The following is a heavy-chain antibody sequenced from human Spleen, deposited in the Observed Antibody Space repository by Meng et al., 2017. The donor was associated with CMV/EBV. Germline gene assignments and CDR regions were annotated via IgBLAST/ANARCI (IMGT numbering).Heavy chain of an antibody. D-gene: IGHD6-6*01. CDR2: INHSGST. J-gene: IGHJ4*02. Sequence: QVQLQPWGAGLLKPSETLSLPCAVYGGSFSGYYWSWIRQPPGKGLEWIGEINHSGSTNYNPSLKSRVTMSVDTSKNQFSLKLSSVTAADTAVYYCARDSSSSFDYWGQGTLVTVSS. V-gene: IGHV4-34*01. CDR3: ARDSSSSFDY. CDR1: GGSFSGYY.